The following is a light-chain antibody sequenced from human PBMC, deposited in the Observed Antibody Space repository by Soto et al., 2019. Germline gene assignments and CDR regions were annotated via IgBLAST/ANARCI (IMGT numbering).Light chain of an antibody. CDR3: HQYGSSPPYT. CDR2: GAS. J-gene: IGKJ2*01. CDR1: QSVMNN. Sequence: EIVMTQSPATLSVSPGERVTLSCRASQSVMNNLAWYQHKPGQAPRLLIYGASTRATGIPDRFSGSGSGTDFTLTISRLEPEDFAVYYCHQYGSSPPYTFGQGTKLEIK. V-gene: IGKV3-20*01.